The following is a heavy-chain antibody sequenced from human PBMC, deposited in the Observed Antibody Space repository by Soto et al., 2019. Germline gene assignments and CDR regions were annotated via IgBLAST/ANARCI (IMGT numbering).Heavy chain of an antibody. CDR2: MNPNSGNT. CDR3: ASRGRITIFGVVRRGWFDP. CDR1: GYTFTSYD. Sequence: ASVKVSCKASGYTFTSYDINWVRQATGQGLEWMGWMNPNSGNTGYAQKFQGRVTMTRNTSISTAYMELSSLRSEDTAVYYCASRGRITIFGVVRRGWFDPWGQGTLVTVSS. J-gene: IGHJ5*02. D-gene: IGHD3-3*01. V-gene: IGHV1-8*01.